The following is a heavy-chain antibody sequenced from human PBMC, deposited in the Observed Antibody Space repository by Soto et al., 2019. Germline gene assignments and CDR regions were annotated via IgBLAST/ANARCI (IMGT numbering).Heavy chain of an antibody. CDR1: GYTFTGYY. D-gene: IGHD3-22*01. CDR3: PRGYYDSSGSDY. V-gene: IGHV1-2*02. Sequence: ASVKVSCKASGYTFTGYYMHWVRQAPGQGLEWMGWINPNSGGTNYAQKFQGRVTMTRDTSISTAYMELSRLRSDDTDVYYCPRGYYDSSGSDYWGQGTLVTVSS. CDR2: INPNSGGT. J-gene: IGHJ4*02.